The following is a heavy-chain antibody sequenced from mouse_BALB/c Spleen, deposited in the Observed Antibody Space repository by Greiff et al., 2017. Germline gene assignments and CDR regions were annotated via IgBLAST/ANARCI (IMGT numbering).Heavy chain of an antibody. D-gene: IGHD2-3*01. J-gene: IGHJ2*01. V-gene: IGHV1-18*01. Sequence: VQLQQSGPELVKPGASVKIPCKASGYTFTDYNMDWVKQSHGKSLEWIGDINPNNGGTIYNQKFKGKATLTSDKSSSTAYMELSSLTSEDSAVYYCARSRALIYDGYYFDYWGQGTTLTVSS. CDR2: INPNNGGT. CDR1: GYTFTDYN. CDR3: ARSRALIYDGYYFDY.